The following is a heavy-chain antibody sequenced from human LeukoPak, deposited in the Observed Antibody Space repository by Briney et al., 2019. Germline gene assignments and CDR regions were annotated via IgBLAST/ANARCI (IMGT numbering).Heavy chain of an antibody. J-gene: IGHJ4*02. Sequence: PGASVKVSCKASGYTFTGYYMHWVRQAPGQGLEWMGWINPNSGGTNYAQKFQGRVTMTRDTSISTAYMELSRLRSDDTAVYYCARGESITMIEWGKSPIDYWGQGTLVTVSS. CDR1: GYTFTGYY. CDR2: INPNSGGT. V-gene: IGHV1-2*02. D-gene: IGHD3-22*01. CDR3: ARGESITMIEWGKSPIDY.